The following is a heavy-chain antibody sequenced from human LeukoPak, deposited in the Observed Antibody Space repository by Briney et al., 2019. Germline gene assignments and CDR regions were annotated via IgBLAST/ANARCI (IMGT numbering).Heavy chain of an antibody. D-gene: IGHD3-9*01. CDR3: ARVLYYDVLTGYYINGWFDP. V-gene: IGHV4-4*08. CDR2: VYFSGST. CDR1: GGSITNYY. J-gene: IGHJ5*02. Sequence: SETLSLTCTVSGGSITNYYWTWIRQPPGKGLEWIGNVYFSGSTQYNPSLQSRVTISLDTSKNQFSLKLTSVTAADTAVYYCARVLYYDVLTGYYINGWFDPWGQGTLVTVSS.